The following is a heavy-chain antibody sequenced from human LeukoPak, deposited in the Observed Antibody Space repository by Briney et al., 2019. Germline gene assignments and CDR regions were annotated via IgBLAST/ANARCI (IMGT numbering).Heavy chain of an antibody. V-gene: IGHV4-39*01. J-gene: IGHJ4*02. D-gene: IGHD1-26*01. CDR1: GGSISSNSYY. Sequence: SETLSPTCTVSGGSISSNSYYWGWIRQPPGKGLEWIGSIYYSGSTYYNPSLKSRITISVDASKNRISLNLSSVTAADTAMYYCATGELGAKDYWGQGTLVTVSS. CDR2: IYYSGST. CDR3: ATGELGAKDY.